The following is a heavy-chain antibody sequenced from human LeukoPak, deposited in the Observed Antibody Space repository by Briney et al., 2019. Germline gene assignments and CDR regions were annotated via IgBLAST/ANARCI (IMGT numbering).Heavy chain of an antibody. CDR3: TKEGRASGSSFSGWFDP. CDR2: ISYAGTVT. V-gene: IGHV3-30*18. CDR1: GFTFRTYG. D-gene: IGHD3-10*01. Sequence: GRSLRLSCEASGFTFRTYGMHWVRQAPGKGLEWVAVISYAGTVTYYADSVKGRFTISRDNSNNVLYLQMNSLRVEDAAVYYCTKEGRASGSSFSGWFDPWGQGTLVTVSS. J-gene: IGHJ5*02.